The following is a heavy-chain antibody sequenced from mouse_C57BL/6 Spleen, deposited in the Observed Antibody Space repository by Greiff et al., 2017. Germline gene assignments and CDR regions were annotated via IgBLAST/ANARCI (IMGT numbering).Heavy chain of an antibody. CDR2: IYPRDGST. CDR3: ARYEGFDY. J-gene: IGHJ2*01. Sequence: VKLVESGPELVKPGASVKLSCKASGYTFTSYDINGVKQRPGQGLEWIGWIYPRDGSTKYNEKFKGKATLTVDTSSSTAYMELHSLTSEDSAVYFCARYEGFDYWGQGTTLTVSS. D-gene: IGHD2-3*01. CDR1: GYTFTSYD. V-gene: IGHV1-85*01.